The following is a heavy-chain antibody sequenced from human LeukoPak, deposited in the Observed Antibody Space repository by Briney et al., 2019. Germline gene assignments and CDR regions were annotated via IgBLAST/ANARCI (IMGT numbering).Heavy chain of an antibody. V-gene: IGHV4-31*03. CDR2: IYYSGSS. Sequence: PSETLSLTCTVSGGSLSSGDYYWSWIRQHPGKGLEWIGYIYYSGSSYYNPSLKSRVTISVDTSKNQFSLKLSSVTAADTAVYYCARSSVAGTYYSFDYWGQGTLVTVSS. CDR1: GGSLSSGDYY. CDR3: ARSSVAGTYYSFDY. J-gene: IGHJ4*02. D-gene: IGHD6-19*01.